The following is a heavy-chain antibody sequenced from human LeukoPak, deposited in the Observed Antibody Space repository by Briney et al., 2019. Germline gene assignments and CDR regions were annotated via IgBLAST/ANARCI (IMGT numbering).Heavy chain of an antibody. V-gene: IGHV3-30*02. J-gene: IGHJ4*02. Sequence: GGSLRLSCAASGFTLSTYGMHWVRQAPGKGLEWVAFIRYDGSNKYYADSVKGRFTISRDNSKNTLYLQMNSLRAEDTAVYYCAKDLDYYGSGRETSEFDYWGQGTLVTVSS. D-gene: IGHD3-10*01. CDR3: AKDLDYYGSGRETSEFDY. CDR2: IRYDGSNK. CDR1: GFTLSTYG.